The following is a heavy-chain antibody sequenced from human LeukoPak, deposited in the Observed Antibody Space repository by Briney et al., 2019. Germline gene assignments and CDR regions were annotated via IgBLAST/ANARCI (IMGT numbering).Heavy chain of an antibody. Sequence: SETLSLTCTGSGGSITGYYWSWIRQPPGKGLEWIGYIFYSGSTSYNPSLKSRVTISVDTSKNQFSLKLTSVTAADTAVYYCARHYTSGWDLDYWGQGTLVTVSS. V-gene: IGHV4-59*08. J-gene: IGHJ4*02. D-gene: IGHD6-19*01. CDR3: ARHYTSGWDLDY. CDR1: GGSITGYY. CDR2: IFYSGST.